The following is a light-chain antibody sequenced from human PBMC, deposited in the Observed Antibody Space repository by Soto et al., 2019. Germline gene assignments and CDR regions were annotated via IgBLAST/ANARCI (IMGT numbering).Light chain of an antibody. Sequence: EIVLTQSPATLSLSPGERATLSCRASQSISNYVAWYQQKPGQAPRLLIYDASDRATGIPGRFSGSGSGTDFTLTISSLQPDDFATYYCQQYSAKWAFGQGTKVDIK. V-gene: IGKV3-11*01. CDR2: DAS. CDR3: QQYSAKWA. CDR1: QSISNY. J-gene: IGKJ1*01.